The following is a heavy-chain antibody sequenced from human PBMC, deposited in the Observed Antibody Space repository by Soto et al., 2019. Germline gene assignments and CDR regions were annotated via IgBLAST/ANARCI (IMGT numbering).Heavy chain of an antibody. Sequence: QVQLQQSGPGLVKPSETLSLTCSVSSGPSSSHNWGWIRQPPGRGLEWIGYVYSTGRTSYNPSLKSRVTISAHTSTNHISLTLTSVTAADTAVYYCVRQGIGNLHGLVDVWGQGTTVRVSS. CDR2: VYSTGRT. J-gene: IGHJ6*02. CDR1: SGPSSSHN. CDR3: VRQGIGNLHGLVDV. D-gene: IGHD1-1*01. V-gene: IGHV4-59*08.